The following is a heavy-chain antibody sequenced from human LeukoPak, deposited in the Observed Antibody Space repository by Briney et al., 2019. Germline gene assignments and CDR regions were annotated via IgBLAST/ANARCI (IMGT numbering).Heavy chain of an antibody. Sequence: SETLSLTCAVYGGSFSGYYWSWIRQPPGKGLEWIGEINHSGSTNYNPSLKSRVTIPVETSKNQFSLKLGSVTAADPAGFYCGRGGKRRAKLDYWGQGTPVTVSS. J-gene: IGHJ4*02. CDR1: GGSFSGYY. V-gene: IGHV4-34*01. CDR2: INHSGST. CDR3: GRGGKRRAKLDY. D-gene: IGHD4/OR15-4a*01.